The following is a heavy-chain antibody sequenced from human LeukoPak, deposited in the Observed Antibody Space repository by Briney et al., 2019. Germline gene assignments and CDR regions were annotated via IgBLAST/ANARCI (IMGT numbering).Heavy chain of an antibody. CDR2: ISVYNGNT. J-gene: IGHJ6*02. V-gene: IGHV1-18*01. CDR1: GYTFTSYG. D-gene: IGHD3-9*01. Sequence: ASVKVSCKASGYTFTSYGISWVRQAPGQGLEWMGWISVYNGNTNYAQKLQGRVTMTTDTSTSTAYMELRSLRSDNTAVYYCATDYDILTGPSNYYYGMDVWGQGTTVTVSS. CDR3: ATDYDILTGPSNYYYGMDV.